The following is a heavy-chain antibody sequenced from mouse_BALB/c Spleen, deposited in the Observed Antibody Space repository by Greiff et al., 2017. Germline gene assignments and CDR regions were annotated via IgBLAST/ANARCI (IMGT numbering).Heavy chain of an antibody. D-gene: IGHD2-2*01. CDR1: GFNIKDTY. V-gene: IGHV14-3*02. J-gene: IGHJ2*01. Sequence: VQLQQSGAELVKPGASVKLSCTASGFNIKDTYMHWVKQRPEQGLEWIGRIDPANGNTKYDPKFQGKATITADTSSNTAYRQLSSLTSEDTAVYYCASGVWLRQGLDYWGQGTTLTVSS. CDR3: ASGVWLRQGLDY. CDR2: IDPANGNT.